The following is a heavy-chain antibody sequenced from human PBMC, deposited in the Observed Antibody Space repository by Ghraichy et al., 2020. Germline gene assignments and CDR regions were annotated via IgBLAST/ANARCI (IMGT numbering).Heavy chain of an antibody. CDR1: GGSLSSSSYH. J-gene: IGHJ3*02. CDR3: ARPNITMSQHVFDI. D-gene: IGHD3-22*01. Sequence: SETLSLTCTVSGGSLSSSSYHWGWIRQPPGKGLEWIGSIYYGGNTYYNPSLKSRATISVDTSKNQFSLKLSSVTAADTAVYYCARPNITMSQHVFDIWGQGTMVTVSS. V-gene: IGHV4-39*01. CDR2: IYYGGNT.